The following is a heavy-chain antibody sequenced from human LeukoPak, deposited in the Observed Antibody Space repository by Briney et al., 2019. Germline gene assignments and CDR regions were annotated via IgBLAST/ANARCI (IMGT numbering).Heavy chain of an antibody. J-gene: IGHJ4*02. CDR3: ARAGIAAAPEFYY. CDR2: IWYDGSNK. CDR1: GFTFSSYG. V-gene: IGHV3-33*01. Sequence: GGSLRLSCAASGFTFSSYGMYWVRQAPGKGLEWVAVIWYDGSNKYYADSVKGRFTISRDNSKNTLYLQMNSLRAEDTAVYYCARAGIAAAPEFYYWGQGTLVTVSS. D-gene: IGHD6-13*01.